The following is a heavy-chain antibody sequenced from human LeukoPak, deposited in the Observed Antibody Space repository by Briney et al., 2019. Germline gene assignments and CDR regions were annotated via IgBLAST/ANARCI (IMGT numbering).Heavy chain of an antibody. V-gene: IGHV4-59*04. J-gene: IGHJ4*02. D-gene: IGHD2-2*02. CDR1: GGSISSYY. Sequence: SETLSLTCTVSGGSISSYYWSWIRQPPGKGLEWIGSIYHSGSTYYNPSLKSRVTISVDTSKNQFSLKLSSVTAADTAVYYCWLYVGFIDYWGQGTLVTVSS. CDR2: IYHSGST. CDR3: WLYVGFIDY.